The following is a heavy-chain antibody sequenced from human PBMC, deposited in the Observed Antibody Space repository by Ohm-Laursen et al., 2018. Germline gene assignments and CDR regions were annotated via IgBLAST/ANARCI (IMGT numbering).Heavy chain of an antibody. CDR1: GFMFRTNA. J-gene: IGHJ3*02. V-gene: IGHV3-15*01. CDR3: TARGFTGAFDI. Sequence: GSLRLSCAASGFMFRTNAMSWVRQAPGKGLEWVGRIKSKTDGGTTDYAAPVKGRFTISRDDSKNTLYLQMNSLKTEDTAVYYCTARGFTGAFDIWGQGTMVTVSS. D-gene: IGHD1-14*01. CDR2: IKSKTDGGTT.